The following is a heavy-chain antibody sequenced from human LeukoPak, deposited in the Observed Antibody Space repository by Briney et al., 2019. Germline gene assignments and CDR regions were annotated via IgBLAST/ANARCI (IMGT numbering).Heavy chain of an antibody. D-gene: IGHD6-13*01. V-gene: IGHV4-59*08. CDR1: GGSISSYY. Sequence: SETLSLTYTVSGGSISSYYWSWIRQPPGKGLEWIGYIYYSGSTNYNPSLKSRVTISVDTSKNQFSLKLSSVTAADTAVYYCARLITLSSSPLDYWGQGTLVTVSS. CDR3: ARLITLSSSPLDY. CDR2: IYYSGST. J-gene: IGHJ4*02.